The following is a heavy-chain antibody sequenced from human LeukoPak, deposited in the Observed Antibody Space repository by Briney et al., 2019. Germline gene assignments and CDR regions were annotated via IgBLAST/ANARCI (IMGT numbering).Heavy chain of an antibody. D-gene: IGHD3-3*01. CDR2: INAGNGNT. V-gene: IGHV1-3*01. J-gene: IGHJ4*02. CDR1: GYTFTSYA. Sequence: ASVKVSCKAFGYTFTSYAMHWVRQAPGQRLEWMGWINAGNGNTKYSQKFQGRVTMTEDTSTDTAYMQLSSLRSEDTAVYYCATGTIFGVVTPDYWAREPWSPSPQ. CDR3: ATGTIFGVVTPDY.